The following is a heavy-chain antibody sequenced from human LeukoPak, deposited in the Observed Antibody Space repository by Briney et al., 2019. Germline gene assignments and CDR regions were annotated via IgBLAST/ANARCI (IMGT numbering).Heavy chain of an antibody. CDR1: GASISSGDYY. Sequence: PSETLSLTCNVSGASISSGDYYWSWIRQPPGKGLEWIGYIYHSGSTYYNPSLKSRVTISVDRSKNQFSLKLSSVTAADTAVYYCAGSGSYGDPRDAFDIWGQGTMVTVSS. CDR3: AGSGSYGDPRDAFDI. CDR2: IYHSGST. J-gene: IGHJ3*02. D-gene: IGHD1-26*01. V-gene: IGHV4-30-2*02.